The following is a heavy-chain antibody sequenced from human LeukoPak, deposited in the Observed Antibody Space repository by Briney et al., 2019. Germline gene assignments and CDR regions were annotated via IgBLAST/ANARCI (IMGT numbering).Heavy chain of an antibody. CDR1: GGSISSSSYY. D-gene: IGHD2-21*01. CDR3: ARLTVIGAFDI. V-gene: IGHV4-39*01. J-gene: IGHJ3*02. CDR2: SYYSGST. Sequence: SETLSLTCTVSGGSISSSSYYWGWIRQPPGKGLEWIGSSYYSGSTYYNPALKRLVTISVDTSKNQFSLKLSSVTAADTAVYYCARLTVIGAFDIWGQGTMVTVSS.